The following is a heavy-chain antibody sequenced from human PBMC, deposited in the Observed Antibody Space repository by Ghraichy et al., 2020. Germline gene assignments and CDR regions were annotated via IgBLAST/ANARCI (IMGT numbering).Heavy chain of an antibody. V-gene: IGHV1-2*06. CDR1: GYTFTGYY. D-gene: IGHD1-26*01. CDR2: INPNSGGT. CDR3: ARDFRSQWELLGYYYYGMDV. J-gene: IGHJ6*02. Sequence: ASVKVSCKASGYTFTGYYMHWARQAPGQGLEWMGRINPNSGGTNYAQKFQGRVTMTRDTSISTAYMELSRLRSDDTAVYYCARDFRSQWELLGYYYYGMDVWGQGTTVTVSS.